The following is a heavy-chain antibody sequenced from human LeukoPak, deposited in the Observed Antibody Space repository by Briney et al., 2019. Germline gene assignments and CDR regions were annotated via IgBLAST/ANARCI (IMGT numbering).Heavy chain of an antibody. D-gene: IGHD3-22*01. Sequence: PSETLSLTCTVSGYSISSGYYWGWIRQPPGKGLEWIGSIYHSGSTYYNPSLKSRVTISVDTSKNQFSLKLSSVTAADTAVYYCARLYDSSGYTNWLDPWGQGTLVTVSS. J-gene: IGHJ5*02. V-gene: IGHV4-38-2*02. CDR1: GYSISSGYY. CDR3: ARLYDSSGYTNWLDP. CDR2: IYHSGST.